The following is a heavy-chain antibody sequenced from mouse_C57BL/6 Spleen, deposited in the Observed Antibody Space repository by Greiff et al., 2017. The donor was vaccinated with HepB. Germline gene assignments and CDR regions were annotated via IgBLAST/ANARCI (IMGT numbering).Heavy chain of an antibody. V-gene: IGHV1-69*01. J-gene: IGHJ3*01. CDR2: IDPSDSYT. Sequence: VQLQQSGAELVMPGASVKLSCKASGYTFTSYWMHWVKQRPGQGLEWIGEIDPSDSYTNYNQKFKGKSTLTVDKSTSTAYMQLSSLTSEDSAVYYGAPYGNYSFAYWGQGTLVTVSA. CDR3: APYGNYSFAY. D-gene: IGHD2-10*02. CDR1: GYTFTSYW.